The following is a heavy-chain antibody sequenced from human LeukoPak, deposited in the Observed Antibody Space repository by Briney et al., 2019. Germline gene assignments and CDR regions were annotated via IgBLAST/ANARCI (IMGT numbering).Heavy chain of an antibody. J-gene: IGHJ4*02. CDR1: GGSISSYY. CDR3: ARSTDHYYGSGSMGY. Sequence: PSETLSLTCTVSGGSISSYYWSWIRQPPGKGLEWIGCIYYSGSTNYNPSLKSRVTISVDTSRNQFSLKLSSVTAADTAVYYCARSTDHYYGSGSMGYWGQGTLVTVSS. CDR2: IYYSGST. V-gene: IGHV4-59*01. D-gene: IGHD3-10*01.